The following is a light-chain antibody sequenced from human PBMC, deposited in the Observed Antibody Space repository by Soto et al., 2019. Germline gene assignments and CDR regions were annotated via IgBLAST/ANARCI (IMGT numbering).Light chain of an antibody. V-gene: IGKV3-20*01. Sequence: EIVLTQSPGTLSLSAGERATLSCRASQTISSNYLAWYQQKPGQAPRLLIFGASYRATGIPDRFSGSVSGTDFTLTISRLEPEDFAVYYGQQYGRSPPEFTFGPGTKVDIK. J-gene: IGKJ3*01. CDR2: GAS. CDR1: QTISSNY. CDR3: QQYGRSPPEFT.